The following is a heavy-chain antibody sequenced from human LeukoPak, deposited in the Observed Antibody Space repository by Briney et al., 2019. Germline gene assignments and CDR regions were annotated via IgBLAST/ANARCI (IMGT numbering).Heavy chain of an antibody. J-gene: IGHJ4*02. CDR1: GYSFTSYG. V-gene: IGHV7-4-1*02. Sequence: ASVKVSCKASGYSFTSYGMNWVRQAPGQGLEWVGWINTNTGNPTHAQGFTGRFVFSLDTSVSTAYLQISSLKAEDTAVYYCARERRETYYYGSGSFDYWGQGTLVTVSS. CDR2: INTNTGNP. CDR3: ARERRETYYYGSGSFDY. D-gene: IGHD3-10*01.